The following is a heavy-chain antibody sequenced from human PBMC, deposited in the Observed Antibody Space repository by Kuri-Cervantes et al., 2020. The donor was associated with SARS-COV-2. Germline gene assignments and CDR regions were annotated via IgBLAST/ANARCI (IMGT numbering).Heavy chain of an antibody. CDR2: IIQIFGIT. CDR3: ARGGGVRGLMVLFQWRGAGPLDF. Sequence: SVKVSCKTSGGTFNNYAMSWARQAPGQGLEWMGGIIQIFGITNYAQKFQGRLTLTADESSATAYMELSSLDSEDTAVYYCARGGGVRGLMVLFQWRGAGPLDFWGQGTLVTVSS. J-gene: IGHJ4*02. V-gene: IGHV1-69*13. CDR1: GGTFNNYA. D-gene: IGHD3-10*01.